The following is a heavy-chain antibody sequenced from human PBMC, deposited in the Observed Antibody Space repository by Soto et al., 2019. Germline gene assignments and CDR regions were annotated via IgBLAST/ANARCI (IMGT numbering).Heavy chain of an antibody. J-gene: IGHJ4*02. Sequence: QLQLQESGPGLVKPSETLSLTCSVSGDSINSDNYYWGWIRQPPGKGLEWIGSIYYRGNTYYNPSLQTRGTISLDKSKSQFSLKLNSVTAADSAVYFCARLEGLATISYYFDYWGQGTLVTVSS. D-gene: IGHD3-9*01. V-gene: IGHV4-39*01. CDR1: GDSINSDNYY. CDR2: IYYRGNT. CDR3: ARLEGLATISYYFDY.